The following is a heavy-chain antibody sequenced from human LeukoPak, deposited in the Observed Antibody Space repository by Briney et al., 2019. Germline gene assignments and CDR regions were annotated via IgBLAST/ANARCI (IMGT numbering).Heavy chain of an antibody. CDR2: ISYSGSA. J-gene: IGHJ1*01. CDR3: ARKNVAEQYFQH. Sequence: SQTLSLTCTVSGDSMNSGPYYWTWIRQHPGKGLEWIGYISYSGSAFYNPSLKSRFTISIDTSKSQFSLRLSSVTAADTAVYYCARKNVAEQYFQHWGQGTLVTVSS. D-gene: IGHD6-19*01. V-gene: IGHV4-31*03. CDR1: GDSMNSGPYY.